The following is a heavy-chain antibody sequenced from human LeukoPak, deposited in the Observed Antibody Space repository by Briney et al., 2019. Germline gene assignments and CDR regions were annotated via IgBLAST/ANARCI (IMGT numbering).Heavy chain of an antibody. D-gene: IGHD3-16*01. Sequence: GASVNVSCKASGYTFTTSGISWVRQAPGEGPEWMGWISGSDGDTNYAQKFQVRVIMTKDTSTTTAYMELRSLRSDDTAIYYCVRDWGSIKVIADYWGQGTLVTVSS. J-gene: IGHJ4*02. CDR3: VRDWGSIKVIADY. CDR2: ISGSDGDT. CDR1: GYTFTTSG. V-gene: IGHV1-18*01.